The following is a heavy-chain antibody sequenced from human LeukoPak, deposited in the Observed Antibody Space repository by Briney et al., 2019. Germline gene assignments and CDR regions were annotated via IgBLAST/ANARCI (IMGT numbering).Heavy chain of an antibody. V-gene: IGHV4-34*01. D-gene: IGHD2-2*02. CDR2: INHSGST. CDR3: ARVALGYCSSTSCYRAYFDY. CDR1: GGSFSGYY. Sequence: SETLSLTCAVYGGSFSGYYWSWIRQPPGKGLEWIGEINHSGSTNYNPSLKSRVTISVDTSNKQFSLKLSSVTAADTAVYYCARVALGYCSSTSCYRAYFDYWGQGTLVTVSS. J-gene: IGHJ4*02.